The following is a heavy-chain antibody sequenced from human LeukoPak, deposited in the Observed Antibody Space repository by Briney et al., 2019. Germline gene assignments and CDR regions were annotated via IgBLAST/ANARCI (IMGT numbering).Heavy chain of an antibody. CDR3: ARDRAYSYGPFDY. J-gene: IGHJ4*02. CDR2: INPNSGGT. D-gene: IGHD5-18*01. Sequence: ASVKVSCKASEYTFTGYYMHWVRQAPGQGLEWMGWINPNSGGTNYAQKFQGRVTMTRETSISTAYMELSRLRSDDTAVYYCARDRAYSYGPFDYWGQGTLVTASS. CDR1: EYTFTGYY. V-gene: IGHV1-2*02.